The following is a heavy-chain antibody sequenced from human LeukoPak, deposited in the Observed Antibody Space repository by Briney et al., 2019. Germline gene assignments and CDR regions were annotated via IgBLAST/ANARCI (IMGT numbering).Heavy chain of an antibody. CDR3: ARENYGTLGGMAV. D-gene: IGHD1-7*01. CDR2: IKQDGSEK. V-gene: IGHV3-7*01. Sequence: GGSLRLSCAASGFTFSIYWMSWVRQAPGKGLEWVANIKQDGSEKYYVDSVRGRFTISRDNAKNSLYLQMNSLRAEDTAVYYCARENYGTLGGMAVWGQGTTVTVSS. J-gene: IGHJ6*02. CDR1: GFTFSIYW.